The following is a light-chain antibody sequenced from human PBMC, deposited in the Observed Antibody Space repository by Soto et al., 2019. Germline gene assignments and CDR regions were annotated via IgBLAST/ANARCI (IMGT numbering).Light chain of an antibody. CDR3: SSYAGSNIVV. J-gene: IGLJ2*01. V-gene: IGLV2-8*01. Sequence: QSALTQPPSASGSPGQSVTISCTGTSSDVGGYNFVSWYQQHPGKAPKLMIYEVNERPSGVPDRFSGSKSGNTASLTVSGRQAEDEADNYCSSYAGSNIVVFGGGTKLTVL. CDR1: SSDVGGYNF. CDR2: EVN.